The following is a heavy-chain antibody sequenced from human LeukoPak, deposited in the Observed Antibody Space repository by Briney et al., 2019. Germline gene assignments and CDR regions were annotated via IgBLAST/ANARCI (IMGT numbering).Heavy chain of an antibody. CDR3: ARGDTEVAATADY. CDR1: GYSFTTHA. J-gene: IGHJ4*02. CDR2: LHPGDSDT. V-gene: IGHV5-51*01. D-gene: IGHD6-19*01. Sequence: GESLKFYCKASGYSFTTHAIGWVRQMPGKGLEWMGILHPGDSDTGYSPSFQGQVTISADKSISTAYLQWSSLKASDTAMYYCARGDTEVAATADYWGQGTLVTVSS.